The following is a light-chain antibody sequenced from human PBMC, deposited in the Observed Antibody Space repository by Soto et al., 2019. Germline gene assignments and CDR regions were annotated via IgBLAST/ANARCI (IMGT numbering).Light chain of an antibody. V-gene: IGLV2-8*01. Sequence: QSALTQPPSASGSPGQSVTISCTGTSSDVGGYNYVSWYQQHPGKAPKLMIYEVSKRPSGVPDRFSGSKSGSTASLTVSGLQAEDEADYYCSSYAGSNNLVFGGGTKL. J-gene: IGLJ2*01. CDR1: SSDVGGYNY. CDR2: EVS. CDR3: SSYAGSNNLV.